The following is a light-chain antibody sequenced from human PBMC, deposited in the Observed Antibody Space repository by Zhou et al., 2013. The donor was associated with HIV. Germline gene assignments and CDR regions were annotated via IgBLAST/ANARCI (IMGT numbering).Light chain of an antibody. CDR1: QSVSSSY. CDR2: GAS. Sequence: EIVLTQSPGTLSLSPGERATLSCRASQSVSSSYLAWYQQKPGQAPRLLIYGASSRATGIPDRFSGSGSGTDFILTISRVEPEDFAVYYCQHYGSSLYTFGQGTKLEIK. V-gene: IGKV3-20*01. J-gene: IGKJ2*01. CDR3: QHYGSSLYT.